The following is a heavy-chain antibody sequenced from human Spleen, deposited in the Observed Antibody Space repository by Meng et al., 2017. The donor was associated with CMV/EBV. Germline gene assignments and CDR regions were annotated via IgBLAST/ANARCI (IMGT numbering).Heavy chain of an antibody. CDR1: GDSVSSNSVA. V-gene: IGHV6-1*01. D-gene: IGHD1-14*01. CDR2: TYYRTKWYT. J-gene: IGHJ5*02. CDR3: ARGATITDAWFAP. Sequence: SGDSVSSNSVAWSWIRQSPSGGLEWLGRTYYRTKWYTDYGASVRSRVSINPGAAKNQFSLQLNSATPEDTAVYYCARGATITDAWFAPWGQGSLVTVSS.